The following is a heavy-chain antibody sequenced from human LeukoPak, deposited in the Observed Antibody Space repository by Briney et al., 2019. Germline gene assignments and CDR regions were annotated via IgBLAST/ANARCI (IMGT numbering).Heavy chain of an antibody. D-gene: IGHD6-13*01. CDR2: IIPIFGTA. CDR3: ARDPSSSNLEGDY. CDR1: GGTFSSYA. J-gene: IGHJ4*02. V-gene: IGHV1-69*13. Sequence: ASVKVSCKASGGTFSSYAISWVRQAPGQGLEWMGGIIPIFGTANYAQKFQGRVTITADESTSTAYMELSGLRSEDTAVYYCARDPSSSNLEGDYWGQGTLVTVSS.